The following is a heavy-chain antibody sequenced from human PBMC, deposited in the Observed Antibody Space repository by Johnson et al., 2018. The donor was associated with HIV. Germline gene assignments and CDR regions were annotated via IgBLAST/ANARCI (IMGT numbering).Heavy chain of an antibody. CDR3: ARDSVEMWALRIAFDI. CDR2: ISGSGGST. J-gene: IGHJ3*02. CDR1: GFTFSSYA. Sequence: VQLVESGGGLVQPGGSLRLSCAASGFTFSSYAMSWVRQAPGKGLEWVSAISGSGGSTYYADSVKGRFTISRDNAKNSLYLQMNSLRAEDTALYYCARDSVEMWALRIAFDIWGQWTMVTVSS. D-gene: IGHD1-26*01. V-gene: IGHV3-23*04.